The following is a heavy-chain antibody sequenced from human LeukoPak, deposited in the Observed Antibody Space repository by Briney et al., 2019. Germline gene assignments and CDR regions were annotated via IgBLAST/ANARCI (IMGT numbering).Heavy chain of an antibody. CDR3: AESFGVVIDYYYYYMDV. CDR2: IRYDGSNK. D-gene: IGHD3-3*01. Sequence: GGSLRLSCAASGFTFSSYGMHWVRQAPGKGLEWVAFIRYDGSNKYYADSVKGRFTISRDNSKNTLYLQMNSLRAEDTAVYYCAESFGVVIDYYYYYMDVWGKGTTVTVSS. CDR1: GFTFSSYG. J-gene: IGHJ6*03. V-gene: IGHV3-30*02.